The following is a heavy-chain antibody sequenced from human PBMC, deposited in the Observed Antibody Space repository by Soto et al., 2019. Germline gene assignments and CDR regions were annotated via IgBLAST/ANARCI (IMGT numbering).Heavy chain of an antibody. V-gene: IGHV4-31*03. Sequence: SETLSLTCSVSGGSINSANYYWSWIRQHPGKGLESIGYISHSGSTYYNPSLKSRVTISSDTSKNQFSLKLSSATAADTAVYYCARLSAIAVVPAGSLSWFDPWGQGTQVTVSS. CDR2: ISHSGST. CDR3: ARLSAIAVVPAGSLSWFDP. J-gene: IGHJ5*02. D-gene: IGHD2-2*01. CDR1: GGSINSANYY.